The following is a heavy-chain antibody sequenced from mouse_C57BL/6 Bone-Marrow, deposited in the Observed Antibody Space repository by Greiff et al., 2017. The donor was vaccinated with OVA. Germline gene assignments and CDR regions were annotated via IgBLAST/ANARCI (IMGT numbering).Heavy chain of an antibody. Sequence: DVMLVESGGGLVKPGGSLKLSCAASGFTFSSYAMSWVRQTPEKRLEWVATISDGGSYTYYPDNVKGRFTISRDNAKNNLYLQMSHLKSEDTAMYYCARDYYGSSLTFDYWGQGTTLTVSS. V-gene: IGHV5-4*03. CDR2: ISDGGSYT. D-gene: IGHD1-1*01. J-gene: IGHJ2*01. CDR1: GFTFSSYA. CDR3: ARDYYGSSLTFDY.